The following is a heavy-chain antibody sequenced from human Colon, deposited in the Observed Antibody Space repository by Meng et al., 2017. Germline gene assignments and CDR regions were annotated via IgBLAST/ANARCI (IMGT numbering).Heavy chain of an antibody. Sequence: QVELVESGGGLVKPRGSLRLSCAASGFTFSDYYMTWIRQAPGKGLEWLSYISGSGSSVYYADSVKGRITISRDNAKNSLYLQMNSLRAEDTAVYYCARGRYRSTHWGQGTLVTVSS. CDR3: ARGRYRSTH. V-gene: IGHV3-11*01. CDR2: ISGSGSSV. J-gene: IGHJ4*02. D-gene: IGHD2-2*02. CDR1: GFTFSDYY.